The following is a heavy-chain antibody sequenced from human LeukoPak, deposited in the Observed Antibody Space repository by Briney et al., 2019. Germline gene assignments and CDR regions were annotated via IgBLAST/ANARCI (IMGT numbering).Heavy chain of an antibody. V-gene: IGHV4-59*01. CDR2: IYYRGST. Sequence: SETLSLTCTVSGGSISSYYWNRIRQPPGKGLEWIGNIYYRGSTNHNPSLKSRATISVDPSKNQFSLKLTSVTAADTAVYYCAGESGNDYYFDCWGQGTLVTVSS. D-gene: IGHD5-12*01. CDR1: GGSISSYY. J-gene: IGHJ4*02. CDR3: AGESGNDYYFDC.